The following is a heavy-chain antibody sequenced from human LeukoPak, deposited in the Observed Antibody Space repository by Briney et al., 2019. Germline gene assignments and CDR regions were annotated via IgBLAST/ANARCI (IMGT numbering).Heavy chain of an antibody. CDR1: GFTFSSYG. CDR3: AREGPRGNSQFDY. D-gene: IGHD2/OR15-2a*01. J-gene: IGHJ4*02. V-gene: IGHV3-33*01. Sequence: GGSLRLSCAASGFTFSSYGMRWVRQAPGKGLEWVALIWYDGSNKYYTDSVKGRLTISRDNSKNTLYLQMNSLRAEDTAIYYCAREGPRGNSQFDYWGQGTLVTVSS. CDR2: IWYDGSNK.